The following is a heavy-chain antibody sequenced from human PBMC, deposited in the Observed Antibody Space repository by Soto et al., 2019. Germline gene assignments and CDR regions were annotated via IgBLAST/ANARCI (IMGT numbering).Heavy chain of an antibody. Sequence: QMQLVESGGGLVKPGGSLRLSCAASGFNFGDYYMSWIRQAPGKGLEWVSFVSSTGSYTKYSDSVGGRLTVSRDNGKNSLHLQLNSLRVEDAAVYYCARLRVGVNWYFDLWGRGTLVTVSS. V-gene: IGHV3-11*06. CDR1: GFNFGDYY. CDR2: VSSTGSYT. D-gene: IGHD1-26*01. CDR3: ARLRVGVNWYFDL. J-gene: IGHJ2*01.